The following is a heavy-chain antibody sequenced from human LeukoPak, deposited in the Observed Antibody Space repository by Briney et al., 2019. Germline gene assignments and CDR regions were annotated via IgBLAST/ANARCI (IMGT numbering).Heavy chain of an antibody. J-gene: IGHJ6*03. CDR3: ARVSSRYYMDV. D-gene: IGHD6-13*01. CDR2: IYHSGST. Sequence: SETLSLTCTVSGGSISSGGYYWSWIRQPPGKGLEWIGYIYHSGSTYYNPSLKSRVTISVDRSKNQFSLKLSSVAAADTAVYYCARVSSRYYMDVWGKGTTVTVSS. V-gene: IGHV4-30-2*01. CDR1: GGSISSGGYY.